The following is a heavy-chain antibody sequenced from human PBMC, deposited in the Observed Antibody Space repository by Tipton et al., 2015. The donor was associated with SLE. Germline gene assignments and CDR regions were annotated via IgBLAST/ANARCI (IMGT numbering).Heavy chain of an antibody. CDR2: INAGNGNT. CDR1: GYTFTSYA. CDR3: AREIVGVSGGGMDV. J-gene: IGHJ6*02. D-gene: IGHD1-26*01. V-gene: IGHV1-3*01. Sequence: QVQLVQSGAEVKKPGASVKVSCKASGYTFTSYAMHWVRQAPGQRLEWMGWINAGNGNTKYSQKFQGRVTITRDTSASTAYMELRSLRSDDTAVYYCAREIVGVSGGGMDVWGQGTTVTVSS.